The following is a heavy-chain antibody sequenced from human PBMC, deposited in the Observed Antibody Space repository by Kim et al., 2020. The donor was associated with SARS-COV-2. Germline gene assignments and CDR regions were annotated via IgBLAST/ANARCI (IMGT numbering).Heavy chain of an antibody. J-gene: IGHJ4*02. CDR2: VSPDGTFI. V-gene: IGHV3-74*01. CDR3: VKGGLFDFED. Sequence: GSLRLSCAASGFTFSTSRMDWVRQAPGKGLVWVSRVSPDGTFILDADSVKGRFTISRDNAKNTLYLQMNSLRAEDTAIYYCVKGGLFDFEDWGQGAMVTVSS. D-gene: IGHD3-10*02. CDR1: GFTFSTSR.